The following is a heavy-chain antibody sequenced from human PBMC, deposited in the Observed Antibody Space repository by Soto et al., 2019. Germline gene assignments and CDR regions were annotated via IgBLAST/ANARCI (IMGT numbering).Heavy chain of an antibody. CDR1: GFTFSDFA. Sequence: EVHLVESGGDLVQPGGSLRPSGAASGFTFSDFAMNWVRQAPGKGLEWVSYINIGRSSIYYADSVRGRFTISRDDAENSLHLQMNSLRDEDTAVYYCATDTYGVSSHYWGQGTLVIVSS. J-gene: IGHJ4*02. V-gene: IGHV3-48*02. D-gene: IGHD2-8*01. CDR2: INIGRSSI. CDR3: ATDTYGVSSHY.